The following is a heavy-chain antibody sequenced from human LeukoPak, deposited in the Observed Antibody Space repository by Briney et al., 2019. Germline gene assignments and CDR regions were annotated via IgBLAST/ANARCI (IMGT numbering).Heavy chain of an antibody. CDR3: ARHLNSITSCPNY. J-gene: IGHJ4*02. CDR2: IHPRDSRT. CDR1: GYSFSSYW. V-gene: IGHV5-51*01. Sequence: GESLKISCKGSGYSFSSYWIAWVRQMPGKGLEWMGIIHPRDSRTTYSPSFQGQVTISVDKSTSTAYLQWSSLKASDTAMYYCARHLNSITSCPNYWGPGTLVTVSS. D-gene: IGHD2-2*01.